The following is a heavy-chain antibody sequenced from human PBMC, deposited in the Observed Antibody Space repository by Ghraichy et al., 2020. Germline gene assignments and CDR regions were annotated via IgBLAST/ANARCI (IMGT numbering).Heavy chain of an antibody. Sequence: GGSLRLSCAASGFSFSSSWMNWVRQAPGKGPEWVASIKEEGSQTYYEDSVKGRFTISRDNARNSLFLQMNSLRAEDTAVYYCARHRNYNAFDYWGQGTLVTVSS. J-gene: IGHJ4*02. CDR1: GFSFSSSW. D-gene: IGHD3-10*01. CDR2: IKEEGSQT. CDR3: ARHRNYNAFDY. V-gene: IGHV3-7*01.